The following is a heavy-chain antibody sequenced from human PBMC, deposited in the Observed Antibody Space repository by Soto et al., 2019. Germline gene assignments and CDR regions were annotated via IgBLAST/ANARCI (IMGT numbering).Heavy chain of an antibody. J-gene: IGHJ3*02. V-gene: IGHV3-48*01. CDR2: ISSSSSTI. D-gene: IGHD3-22*01. CDR3: ARDYYDNSGYYLLFHAFDI. CDR1: GFPFCSYS. Sequence: PGGSLRLSCAASGFPFCSYSMNWVRQDPGKGLEWVSYISSSSSTIYYADSVKGRFTISRDNAKNSLYLQMNSLRAEDTAVYYCARDYYDNSGYYLLFHAFDIWGQGTMVTVSS.